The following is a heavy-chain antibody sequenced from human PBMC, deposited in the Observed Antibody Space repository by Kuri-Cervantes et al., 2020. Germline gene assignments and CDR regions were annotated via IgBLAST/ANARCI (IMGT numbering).Heavy chain of an antibody. CDR1: GYTFTSYD. CDR3: ARGQKVGANRQPIDY. V-gene: IGHV1-18*01. J-gene: IGHJ4*02. CDR2: ISAYNGNT. D-gene: IGHD1-26*01. Sequence: SVKVSCKASGYTFTSYDINWVRQAAGQGLEWMGWISAYNGNTNYAQKLQGRVTMTTDTSTSTAYMELRSLRSDDTAVYYCARGQKVGANRQPIDYWGQGTLVTVSS.